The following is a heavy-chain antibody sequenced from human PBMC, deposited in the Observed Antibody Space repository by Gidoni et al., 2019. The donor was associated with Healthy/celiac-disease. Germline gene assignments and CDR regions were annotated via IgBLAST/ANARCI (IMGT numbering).Heavy chain of an antibody. CDR2: ISGSGGST. J-gene: IGHJ4*02. D-gene: IGHD4-17*01. CDR3: AKDRDDYGDYWAFDY. Sequence: EVQLLESGGGLVQPGGSLRLSCAASGFTFSSYAMSWVRQAQGKGLEWVSAISGSGGSTYYADSVKGRFTISRDNSKNTLYLQMNSLRAEDTAVYYCAKDRDDYGDYWAFDYWGQGTLVTVSS. V-gene: IGHV3-23*01. CDR1: GFTFSSYA.